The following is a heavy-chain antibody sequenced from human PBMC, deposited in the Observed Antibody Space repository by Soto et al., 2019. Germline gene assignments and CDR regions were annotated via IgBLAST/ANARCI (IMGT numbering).Heavy chain of an antibody. J-gene: IGHJ4*02. CDR3: ARGPYCSGGSCYSDYFDY. V-gene: IGHV1-69*13. CDR2: IIPIFGTA. Sequence: SVKVSGKASGVTFSSYAISWVRQAPGQGLEWMGGIIPIFGTANYAQKFQGRVTITADESTSTAYMELSSLRSEDTAVYYCARGPYCSGGSCYSDYFDYWGQGTLVTVSS. CDR1: GVTFSSYA. D-gene: IGHD2-15*01.